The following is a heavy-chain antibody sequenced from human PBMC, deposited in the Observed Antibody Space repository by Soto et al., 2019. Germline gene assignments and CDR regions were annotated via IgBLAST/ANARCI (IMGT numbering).Heavy chain of an antibody. V-gene: IGHV3-33*01. J-gene: IGHJ4*02. CDR1: GFDFSTYG. CDR2: IWYDGSNK. CDR3: ARAVGPFDY. Sequence: GGSLRLSCAASGFDFSTYGMHWVRQAPGEGLEWVAVIWYDGSNKYYGDSVKGRFTISRDNSKNTLYLQMNSLRAEDTAVYYCARAVGPFDYWGQGTLVTVSS. D-gene: IGHD2-2*01.